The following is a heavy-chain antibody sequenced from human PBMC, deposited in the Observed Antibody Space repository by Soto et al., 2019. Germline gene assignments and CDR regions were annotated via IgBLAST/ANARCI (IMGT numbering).Heavy chain of an antibody. J-gene: IGHJ3*02. CDR3: ARQERAGATSAFDI. D-gene: IGHD1-26*01. CDR1: GYSFTTYW. V-gene: IGHV5-51*01. Sequence: EVRLVQSGAEVKKAGESLKISCKGSGYSFTTYWIGWVRQKPGKGMEWMGIIFPGDSDIRYSPSLQGQVTISADKSITTAYLQWSSLKASDTAIYYCARQERAGATSAFDIWGQGTLVTVSS. CDR2: IFPGDSDI.